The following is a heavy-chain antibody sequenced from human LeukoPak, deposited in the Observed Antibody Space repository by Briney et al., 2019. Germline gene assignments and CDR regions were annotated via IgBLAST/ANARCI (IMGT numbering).Heavy chain of an antibody. CDR1: GGSISSYY. V-gene: IGHV4-4*09. CDR3: ARIGSARHFDY. J-gene: IGHJ4*02. CDR2: IYTSGST. Sequence: SETLSLTCTVSGGSISSYYWSWIRQPPGKGLEWIGYIYTSGSTNYNPSLKSRVTISVDTSKNQFSLKLSSVTAADTAVYYCARIGSARHFDYWGQGALVTVSS. D-gene: IGHD3-10*01.